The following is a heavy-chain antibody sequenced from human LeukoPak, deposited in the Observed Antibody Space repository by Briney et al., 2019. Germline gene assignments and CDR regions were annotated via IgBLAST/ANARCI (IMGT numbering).Heavy chain of an antibody. Sequence: GGSLRLSCAASGFTFSSHWMSWVRQTPGKGLEWVANINQDGSEKYYVNSVKVRFTISRDNTKNSLYLQMDSLRAEDTAIYYCARDHVVDGLVFDYWGQGALVTVSS. V-gene: IGHV3-7*01. CDR3: ARDHVVDGLVFDY. D-gene: IGHD2-15*01. CDR2: INQDGSEK. CDR1: GFTFSSHW. J-gene: IGHJ4*02.